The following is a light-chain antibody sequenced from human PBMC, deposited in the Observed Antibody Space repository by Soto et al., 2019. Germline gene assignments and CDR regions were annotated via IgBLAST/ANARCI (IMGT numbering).Light chain of an antibody. CDR1: NNDIGGFPY. CDR2: EVN. Sequence: QSVLTQPRSVSGSPGQSVTISCTGTNNDIGGFPYVSWYQQVPGKAPKLMISEVNNRPSGVSNRFSGSKSGNTASLTISGLQAEDEAVYYCSSYTSSSTLGVFGSGTKLTVL. V-gene: IGLV2-14*03. CDR3: SSYTSSSTLGV. J-gene: IGLJ1*01.